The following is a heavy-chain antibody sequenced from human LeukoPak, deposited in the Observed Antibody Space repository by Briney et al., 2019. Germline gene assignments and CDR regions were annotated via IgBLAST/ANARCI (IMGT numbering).Heavy chain of an antibody. V-gene: IGHV3-21*01. D-gene: IGHD3-22*01. CDR1: GFTFSSYS. J-gene: IGHJ4*02. Sequence: GGSLRLSCAASGFTFSSYSMNWVRQAPGKGLEWVSSISSSSSYIYYADSVKGRFTISRDNAKNSLYLQMNSLRAEDTAVYYCARMAYYYDSSGRGFDYWGQGTLVTVSS. CDR2: ISSSSSYI. CDR3: ARMAYYYDSSGRGFDY.